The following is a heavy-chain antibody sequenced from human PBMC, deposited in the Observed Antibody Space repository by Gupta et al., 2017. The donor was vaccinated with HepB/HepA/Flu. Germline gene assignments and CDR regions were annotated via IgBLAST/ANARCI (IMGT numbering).Heavy chain of an antibody. Sequence: QLQLQESGPGLVKPSETLSLPCTVSGGSISRSSYYWGWIRQPPGKGLEWIGSIYYSGSTYYNPSPKSRVTISVDTSKNQFSLKLSSVTAADTAVYYCARRGDNWNYVGGAFDIWGQGTMVTVSS. CDR3: ARRGDNWNYVGGAFDI. CDR2: IYYSGST. J-gene: IGHJ3*02. CDR1: GGSISRSSYY. D-gene: IGHD1-7*01. V-gene: IGHV4-39*01.